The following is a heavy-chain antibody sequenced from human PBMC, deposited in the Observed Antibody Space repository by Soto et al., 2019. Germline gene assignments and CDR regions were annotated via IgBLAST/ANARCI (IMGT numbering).Heavy chain of an antibody. CDR2: ISGSGGST. J-gene: IGHJ5*02. Sequence: PGGSLRLSCAASGFTFSSYAMSWVRQAPGKGLEWVSAISGSGGSTYYADSVKGRFTISRDNSKNTLYLQMNSLRAEDTAVYYCAKPSGPNIMGARNWFDPWGQGTLVTVSS. CDR3: AKPSGPNIMGARNWFDP. D-gene: IGHD5-12*01. CDR1: GFTFSSYA. V-gene: IGHV3-23*01.